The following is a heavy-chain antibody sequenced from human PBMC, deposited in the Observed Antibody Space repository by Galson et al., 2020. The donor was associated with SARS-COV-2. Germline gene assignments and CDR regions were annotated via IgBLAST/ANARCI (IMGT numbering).Heavy chain of an antibody. Sequence: SGPTLVKPTQTLTLTCTFSGFSLTTSGVGVGWIRQPPGKALEWLALIYWDDAKGHSPSLESRLTITKDTSKNQVVLTMTNMDPVDTATYYCAHSSYYDRSGYLFDYWCQGTLVTVSS. CDR1: GFSLTTSGVG. J-gene: IGHJ4*02. CDR2: IYWDDAK. D-gene: IGHD3-22*01. CDR3: AHSSYYDRSGYLFDY. V-gene: IGHV2-5*02.